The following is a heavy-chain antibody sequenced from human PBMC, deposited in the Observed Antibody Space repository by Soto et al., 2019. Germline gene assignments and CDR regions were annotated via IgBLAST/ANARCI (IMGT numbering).Heavy chain of an antibody. V-gene: IGHV2-70*17. CDR3: SLMVRGLNWFDP. D-gene: IGHD3-10*01. Sequence: PTLVNPTQTLTLTCTFSGFSLTTNKMSVSWIRQPPGKALEWLARIDWDDDKFYNTSLKTRLTISKDTSKNQVVLTMTNMDPVDTATYYCSLMVRGLNWFDPWGQGTLVTLSS. J-gene: IGHJ5*02. CDR1: GFSLTTNKMS. CDR2: IDWDDDK.